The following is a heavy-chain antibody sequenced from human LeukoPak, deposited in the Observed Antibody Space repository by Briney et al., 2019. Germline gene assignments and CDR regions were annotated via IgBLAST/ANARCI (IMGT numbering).Heavy chain of an antibody. Sequence: SETLSLTCTVSGGSISSSSYYWGWIRQPPGTGLEWIGSIYYSGSTYYNPSLKSRVTISVDTSKNQFSLKLSSVTAADTAVYYCARASGSYYGFNWFDPWGQGTLVTVSS. CDR2: IYYSGST. CDR1: GGSISSSSYY. CDR3: ARASGSYYGFNWFDP. V-gene: IGHV4-39*07. J-gene: IGHJ5*02. D-gene: IGHD1-26*01.